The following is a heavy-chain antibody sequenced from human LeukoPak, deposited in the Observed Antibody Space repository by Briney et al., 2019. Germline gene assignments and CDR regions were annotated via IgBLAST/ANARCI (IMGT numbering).Heavy chain of an antibody. D-gene: IGHD3-22*01. CDR2: IYTSGST. J-gene: IGHJ4*02. Sequence: PSETLSLTRTVSGGSISSGSYYWSWIRQPAGKGLEWIGRIYTSGSTNYNPSLKSRVTISVDTSKNQFSLKLSSVTAADTAVYYCARSRYYYDSSGVDYWGQGTLVTVSS. V-gene: IGHV4-61*02. CDR1: GGSISSGSYY. CDR3: ARSRYYYDSSGVDY.